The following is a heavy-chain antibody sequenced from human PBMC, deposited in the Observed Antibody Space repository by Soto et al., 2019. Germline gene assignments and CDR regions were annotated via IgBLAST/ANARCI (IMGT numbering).Heavy chain of an antibody. D-gene: IGHD3-22*01. CDR3: ARTPSAGSGYYPEYFQH. CDR1: GFTFSSYG. Sequence: QVQLVESGGGVVQPGRSLRLSCAASGFTFSSYGMHWVRQAPGKGLEWVAVIWYDGSNKYYADSVKGRFTISRDNSKNTLYLQMNSLRAEDTAVYYCARTPSAGSGYYPEYFQHWGQGTLVTVSS. J-gene: IGHJ1*01. V-gene: IGHV3-33*01. CDR2: IWYDGSNK.